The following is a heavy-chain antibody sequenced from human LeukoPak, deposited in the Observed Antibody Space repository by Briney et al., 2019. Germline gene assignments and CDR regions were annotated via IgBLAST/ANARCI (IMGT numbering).Heavy chain of an antibody. V-gene: IGHV1-69*04. D-gene: IGHD3-10*01. CDR2: IIPIFGIA. CDR3: ARSVYGSGSSYFDY. J-gene: IGHJ4*02. Sequence: SVKVSCKASGGTFSSYAISWVRQAPGQGLEWMGRIIPIFGIANYAQKFQGRVTITADKSTSTAYMELSSLRSEDAAVYCCARSVYGSGSSYFDYWGQGTMVTVSS. CDR1: GGTFSSYA.